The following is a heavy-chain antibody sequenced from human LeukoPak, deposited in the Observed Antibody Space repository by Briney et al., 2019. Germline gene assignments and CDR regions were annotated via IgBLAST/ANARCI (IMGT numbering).Heavy chain of an antibody. CDR3: ARDANWGFDAFDT. D-gene: IGHD7-27*01. J-gene: IGHJ3*02. Sequence: GGSLRLSCAASGFTFSSYEMNWVRQAPGKGLEWVAVIWYDGSNKYYADSVKGRFTISRDNSKNTLYLQMNSLRAEDTAVYYCARDANWGFDAFDTWGQGTMVTVSS. V-gene: IGHV3-33*08. CDR2: IWYDGSNK. CDR1: GFTFSSYE.